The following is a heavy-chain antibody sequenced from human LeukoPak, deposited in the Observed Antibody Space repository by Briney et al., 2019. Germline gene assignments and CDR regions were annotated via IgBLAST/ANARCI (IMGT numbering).Heavy chain of an antibody. V-gene: IGHV3-21*01. CDR3: ARDDVSPTTVNY. Sequence: TGVPLTLLCGASGLPFRIYSEKGLPGSPGGAGVGVSSISSSSSYIYSADSVKGRFTISRDNAKNSLYLQMNSLRAEDTAVYYCARDDVSPTTVNYWGQGTLVTVSS. D-gene: IGHD4-17*01. J-gene: IGHJ4*02. CDR2: ISSSSSYI. CDR1: GLPFRIYS.